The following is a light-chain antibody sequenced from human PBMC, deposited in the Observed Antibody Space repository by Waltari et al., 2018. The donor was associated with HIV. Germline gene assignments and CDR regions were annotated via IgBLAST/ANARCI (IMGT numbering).Light chain of an antibody. CDR3: ASWDDNLRHWV. CDR2: RND. V-gene: IGLV1-47*01. J-gene: IGLJ3*02. Sequence: QPKMTQAPSASKTPGQRITMSCSGSKPNLRNNFIYWYQQIPGAAPRLVMARNDQRPAGVPDRFSGTKSGTSAFLAITNLRLDDEATYVCASWDDNLRHWVFGGGTKLTVL. CDR1: KPNLRNNF.